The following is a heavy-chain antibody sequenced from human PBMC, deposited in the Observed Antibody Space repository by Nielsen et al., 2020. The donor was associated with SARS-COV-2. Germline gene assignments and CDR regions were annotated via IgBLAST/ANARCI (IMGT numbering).Heavy chain of an antibody. CDR3: ARLTIGHIPSPNFDY. D-gene: IGHD2-2*01. CDR1: GYNFANYW. CDR2: IDPSDSYV. V-gene: IGHV5-10-1*01. J-gene: IGHJ4*02. Sequence: GESLKISCKNSGYNFANYWIGWVRQMPGKGLEWMGRIDPSDSYVIYSPSFQGHVTISADKSISTAYLHWGSLKASDTAIYYCARLTIGHIPSPNFDYWGQGTLVTVSS.